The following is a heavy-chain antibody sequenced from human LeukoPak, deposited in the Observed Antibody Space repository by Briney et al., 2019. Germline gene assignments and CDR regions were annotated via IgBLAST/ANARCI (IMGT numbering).Heavy chain of an antibody. V-gene: IGHV3-23*01. J-gene: IGHJ6*03. D-gene: IGHD6-13*01. CDR2: ISGSGGST. Sequence: GGSLRLSCAASGFTFSSYAMSWVRQAPGKGLEWVSAISGSGGSTYYADSVKGRFTISRDNSKNTLYLQVNSLRAEDAAVYYCARDQRYRSRKNYYYYMDVWGKGTTVTVSS. CDR1: GFTFSSYA. CDR3: ARDQRYRSRKNYYYYMDV.